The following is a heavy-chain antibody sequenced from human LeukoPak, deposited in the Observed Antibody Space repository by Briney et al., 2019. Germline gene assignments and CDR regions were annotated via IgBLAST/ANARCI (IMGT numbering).Heavy chain of an antibody. CDR1: GYSFTSHW. D-gene: IGHD2-15*01. CDR3: ARERGYYCSGGSCYFDY. V-gene: IGHV5-51*01. Sequence: GESLQISCKGSGYSFTSHWIGWVRQMPGKGLEWMGIIYPGDSDTRYTPSFQGQVTISADKSINTAYLQWSSLKASDTAVYYCARERGYYCSGGSCYFDYWGQGTLVTVSS. CDR2: IYPGDSDT. J-gene: IGHJ4*02.